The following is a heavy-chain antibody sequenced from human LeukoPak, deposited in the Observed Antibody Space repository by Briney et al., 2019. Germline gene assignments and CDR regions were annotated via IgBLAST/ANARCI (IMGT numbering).Heavy chain of an antibody. V-gene: IGHV1-46*01. CDR3: ARGQQLVPVYFDY. D-gene: IGHD6-13*01. Sequence: GASVKVSCTASGYTFSNYYLHWVRQAPGQGLEWMGLINPTAGNTYYAQRSQGRVTMTRNTSTSTAYMELRSLRSDDTAVYYCARGQQLVPVYFDYWGQGTLVTVSS. CDR2: INPTAGNT. CDR1: GYTFSNYY. J-gene: IGHJ4*02.